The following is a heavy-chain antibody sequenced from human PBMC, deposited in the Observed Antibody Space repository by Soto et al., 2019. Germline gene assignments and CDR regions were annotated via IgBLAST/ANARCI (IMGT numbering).Heavy chain of an antibody. Sequence: PGGSLRLSCGASGFTLSNHWMHWVRQAPGKGLEWVSHINTDGTITSYADSVEGRFTISRDNAKNALYLEMSSLRADDTAVYFCSRVEGRYCSSASCYTDYWGQGTLVTVSS. CDR2: INTDGTIT. J-gene: IGHJ4*02. V-gene: IGHV3-74*01. CDR1: GFTLSNHW. CDR3: SRVEGRYCSSASCYTDY. D-gene: IGHD2-2*02.